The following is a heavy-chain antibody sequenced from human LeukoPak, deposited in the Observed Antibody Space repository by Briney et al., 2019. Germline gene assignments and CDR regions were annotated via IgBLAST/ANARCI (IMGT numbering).Heavy chain of an antibody. V-gene: IGHV4-4*07. CDR2: IYTSGST. J-gene: IGHJ3*02. CDR1: GDSISSYF. D-gene: IGHD3-10*01. Sequence: SETLSLTCSVSGDSISSYFWSWIRQPAGKGLEWVGRIYTSGSTSYNPSLKSRVTMSVDTSKNQFSLTLTSATAADTAVYYCARALRFRDYYGSRQAFDILGQGTMVTVSS. CDR3: ARALRFRDYYGSRQAFDI.